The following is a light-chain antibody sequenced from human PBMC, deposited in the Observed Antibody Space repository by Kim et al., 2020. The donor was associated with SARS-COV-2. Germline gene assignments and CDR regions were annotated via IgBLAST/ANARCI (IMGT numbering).Light chain of an antibody. CDR2: DAS. CDR1: QSVSSN. CDR3: QQYDDWPPWT. J-gene: IGKJ1*01. V-gene: IGKV3-15*01. Sequence: PGETATLSCRASQSVSSNVAWYQQKPGQAPRLLIYDASTRATGIPARFSGSGSGTDFTLTISSLQSEDLAVYHCQQYDDWPPWTFGQGTKVDIK.